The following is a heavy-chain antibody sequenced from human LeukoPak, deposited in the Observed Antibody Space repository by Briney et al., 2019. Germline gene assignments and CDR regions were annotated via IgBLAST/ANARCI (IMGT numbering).Heavy chain of an antibody. CDR3: AKVMNYYDSSGYYGSAYFDY. D-gene: IGHD3-22*01. CDR2: ISGSGGST. V-gene: IGHV3-23*01. J-gene: IGHJ4*02. Sequence: GGSLRLSCAASGFTFSSYAMSWVRQAPGKGLEWVSAISGSGGSTYYAGSVKGRFTISRDNSKNTLYLQMNSLRAEDTAVYYCAKVMNYYDSSGYYGSAYFDYWGQGTLVTVSS. CDR1: GFTFSSYA.